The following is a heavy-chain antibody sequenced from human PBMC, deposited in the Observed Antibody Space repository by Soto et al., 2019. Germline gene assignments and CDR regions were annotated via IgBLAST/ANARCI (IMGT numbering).Heavy chain of an antibody. Sequence: SETLSVTCTVSGGSISGGGYYWNWIRQHPGKGLEWIGYIYYIGSTYYNPSLKSRVTISLDTSKNQFSLKLSSVTAADTAVYYCARSVFPWGQGTLVTVST. CDR3: ARSVFP. V-gene: IGHV4-31*03. CDR2: IYYIGST. CDR1: GGSISGGGYY. J-gene: IGHJ5*02.